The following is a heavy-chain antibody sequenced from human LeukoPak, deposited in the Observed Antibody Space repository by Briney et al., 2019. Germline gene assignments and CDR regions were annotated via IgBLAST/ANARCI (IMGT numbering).Heavy chain of an antibody. CDR2: IWYDGSKR. J-gene: IGHJ4*02. D-gene: IGHD2-15*01. CDR1: GFTFSSYG. CDR3: ARDPASSFDY. Sequence: GGSLRLSCAASGFTFSSYGMPWVRQAPGKGLEWVAVIWYDGSKRYYADSVKGRFTISRDDSKNTLYLQMNSLRDEDTAIYYCARDPASSFDYWGQGTLVTVSS. V-gene: IGHV3-33*08.